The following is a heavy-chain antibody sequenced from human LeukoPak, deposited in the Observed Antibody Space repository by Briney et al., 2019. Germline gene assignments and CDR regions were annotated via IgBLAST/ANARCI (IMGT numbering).Heavy chain of an antibody. D-gene: IGHD2-15*01. CDR1: GGSISSYY. CDR3: ARESAAAMDCSGGSCLLDAFDI. V-gene: IGHV4-4*07. Sequence: SETLSLTCTVSGGSISSYYWSWIRQPAGKGLEWIGRIYTSGSTNYNPSLKSRVTMSVDTSKNQFSLKLSSVTAADTAVYYCARESAAAMDCSGGSCLLDAFDIWGQGTMVTVSS. CDR2: IYTSGST. J-gene: IGHJ3*02.